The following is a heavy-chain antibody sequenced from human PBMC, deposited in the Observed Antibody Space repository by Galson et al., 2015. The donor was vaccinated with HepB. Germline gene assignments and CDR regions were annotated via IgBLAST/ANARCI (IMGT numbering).Heavy chain of an antibody. J-gene: IGHJ4*02. CDR2: IRNDGSDE. CDR1: GFTFSSYG. CDR3: AKDRAVAALVFDY. V-gene: IGHV3-30*02. Sequence: SLRLSCAASGFTFSSYGMHWVRQAPGKGLEWVALIRNDGSDEYYADSVKGRFTISRDNSKNTLYLRMNSLRPEDTAVFYCAKDRAVAALVFDYWGQGTLVTVSS. D-gene: IGHD5-18*01.